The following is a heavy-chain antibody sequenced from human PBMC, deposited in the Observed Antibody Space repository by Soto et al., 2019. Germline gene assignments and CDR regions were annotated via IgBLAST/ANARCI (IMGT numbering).Heavy chain of an antibody. CDR2: IYYSGST. D-gene: IGHD3-16*01. CDR1: GGSISSYY. CDR3: ARDLPRGPAFDI. Sequence: LSLTCTVSGGSISSYYWSWIRQPPGKGLEWIGYIYYSGSTNYNPSLKSRVTISVDTSKNQFSLKLSSVTAADTAVYYCARDLPRGPAFDIWGQGTMVTVSS. V-gene: IGHV4-59*01. J-gene: IGHJ3*02.